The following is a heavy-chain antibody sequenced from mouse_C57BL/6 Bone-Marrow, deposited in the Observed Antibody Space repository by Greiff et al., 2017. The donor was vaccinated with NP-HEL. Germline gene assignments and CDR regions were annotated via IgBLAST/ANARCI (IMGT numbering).Heavy chain of an antibody. V-gene: IGHV1-82*01. CDR3: ARSCYGYDGGYFDY. J-gene: IGHJ2*01. CDR2: IYPGDGDT. D-gene: IGHD2-2*01. Sequence: QVQLKESGPELVKPGASVKISCKASGYAFSSSWMNWVKQRPGKGLEWIGRIYPGDGDTNYNGKFKGKATLTADKSSSTAYMQLSSLTSEDSAVYFCARSCYGYDGGYFDYWGQGTTLTVSS. CDR1: GYAFSSSW.